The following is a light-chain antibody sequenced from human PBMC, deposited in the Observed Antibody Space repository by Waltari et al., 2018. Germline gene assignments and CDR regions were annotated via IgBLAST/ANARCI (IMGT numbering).Light chain of an antibody. CDR3: QSYDSSLSGSVV. CDR2: SNS. Sequence: QSVLTQPPSVSGAPGQRVTISCTVSRSNIAAGYDVHCYQQLPGNVPKLLITSNSNRPSGVPDRFSGSRSDTSAALAITGLQTEDEADYYCQSYDSSLSGSVVFGGGTKLTVL. V-gene: IGLV1-40*01. CDR1: RSNIAAGYD. J-gene: IGLJ2*01.